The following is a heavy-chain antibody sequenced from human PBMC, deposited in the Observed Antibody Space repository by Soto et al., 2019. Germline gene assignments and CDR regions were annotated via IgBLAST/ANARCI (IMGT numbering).Heavy chain of an antibody. CDR3: ARVPEAGRPLFDY. Sequence: GGSLRLSCAASGFIFSDFAMHWVRQAPGKGLEWVAEIWYDGSNEYYGDSVKGRFTISRDNSKNTLYLQLDSLRAEDTAVYYCARVPEAGRPLFDYWGQGALVTVSS. J-gene: IGHJ4*02. CDR2: IWYDGSNE. D-gene: IGHD6-6*01. CDR1: GFIFSDFA. V-gene: IGHV3-33*01.